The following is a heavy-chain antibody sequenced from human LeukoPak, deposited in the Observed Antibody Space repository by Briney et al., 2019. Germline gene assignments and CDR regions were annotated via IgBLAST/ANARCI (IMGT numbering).Heavy chain of an antibody. J-gene: IGHJ6*03. Sequence: ASVKVSCKASGYTFTGYYMHWVRQAPGQGLEWMGRINPNSGGTNYAQKFQGRVTMTRDTSISTAYMELSRLRSDDTAVYYCARGVSGYQGYYNMDVWDKGTTVTVSS. CDR2: INPNSGGT. V-gene: IGHV1-2*06. CDR1: GYTFTGYY. CDR3: ARGVSGYQGYYNMDV. D-gene: IGHD3-22*01.